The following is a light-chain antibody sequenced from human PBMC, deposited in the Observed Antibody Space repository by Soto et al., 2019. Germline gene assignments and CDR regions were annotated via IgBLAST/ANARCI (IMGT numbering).Light chain of an antibody. Sequence: QSALSQPASVSGSPGQSITISCTGNSRDVGGFEYVSWYQHQPGKAPKLIIYDVTKRPSGVSNRFSGSKSGNTASLTISGIQDEDEGYYYCGSITRSSTSVVGTGTNLNVL. CDR3: GSITRSSTSV. V-gene: IGLV2-14*01. CDR1: SRDVGGFEY. J-gene: IGLJ1*01. CDR2: DVT.